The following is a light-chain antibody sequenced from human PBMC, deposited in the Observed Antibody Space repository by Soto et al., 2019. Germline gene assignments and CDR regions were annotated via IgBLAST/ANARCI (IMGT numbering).Light chain of an antibody. CDR3: QQVNDYPIT. CDR2: PAS. J-gene: IGKJ5*01. CDR1: QDIKSY. Sequence: DIQLTQSPSFLSASVRDRVTIACRASQDIKSYLAWYQQKPGKAPKLLIYPASTLQSGVPSRFSGSGSGTEFTLTISSRQPEDFATYHCQQVNDYPITFGQGTRLEI. V-gene: IGKV1-9*01.